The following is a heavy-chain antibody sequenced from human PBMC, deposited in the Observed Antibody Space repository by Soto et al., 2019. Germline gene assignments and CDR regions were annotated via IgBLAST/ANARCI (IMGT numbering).Heavy chain of an antibody. CDR3: ARSRFLEWTIIEGANNRFDP. J-gene: IGHJ5*02. CDR2: INHSGST. Sequence: SGTLSLTCAVYGGSFSGYYWTWIRQPPGTGLEWIGEINHSGSTYYNPSLKSRVTISVDTSKNQFSLKLSSVTAADTAVYYCARSRFLEWTIIEGANNRFDPWGQGTLVTVSS. CDR1: GGSFSGYY. D-gene: IGHD3-3*01. V-gene: IGHV4-34*01.